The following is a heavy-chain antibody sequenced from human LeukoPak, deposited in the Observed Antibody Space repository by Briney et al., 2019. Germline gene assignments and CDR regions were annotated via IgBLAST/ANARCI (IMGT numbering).Heavy chain of an antibody. V-gene: IGHV4-59*08. CDR2: IYYSGST. CDR1: GGSIRSYY. J-gene: IGHJ4*02. CDR3: ARGGAGDGYNYGSFDY. Sequence: PSETLSLTCTVSGGSIRSYYWSWIRQPPGKGLEWIGYIYYSGSTNYNPSLKSRVTISVDTSKNQFSLKLSSVTAADTAVYYCARGGAGDGYNYGSFDYWGQGTLVTVSS. D-gene: IGHD5-24*01.